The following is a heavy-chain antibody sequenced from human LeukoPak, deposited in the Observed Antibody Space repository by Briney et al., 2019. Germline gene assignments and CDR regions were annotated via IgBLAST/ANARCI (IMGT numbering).Heavy chain of an antibody. J-gene: IGHJ3*02. CDR2: IYYSGST. CDR3: ARDKDAFDI. CDR1: GGSVSSGSYY. V-gene: IGHV4-61*01. Sequence: YPSGTLSLTCTVSGGSVSSGSYYWSWIRQPPGKGLEWIGYIYYSGSTNYNPSLKSRVTISVDTSKNQFSLKLSSVTAADTAVYYCARDKDAFDIWGQGTMVTVSS.